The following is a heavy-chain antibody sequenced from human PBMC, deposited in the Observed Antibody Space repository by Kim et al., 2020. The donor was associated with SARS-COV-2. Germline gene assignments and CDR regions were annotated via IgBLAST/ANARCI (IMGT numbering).Heavy chain of an antibody. CDR1: GFTFSSYG. CDR2: IWYDGSNK. Sequence: GGSLRLSCAASGFTFSSYGMHWVRQAPGKGLEWVAVIWYDGSNKYYADSVKGRFTISRDNSKNTLYLQMNSLRAEDTAVYYCARVLRGDSYYYYYYGMDVWGQGTTVTVSS. V-gene: IGHV3-33*01. J-gene: IGHJ6*02. CDR3: ARVLRGDSYYYYYYGMDV. D-gene: IGHD3-16*01.